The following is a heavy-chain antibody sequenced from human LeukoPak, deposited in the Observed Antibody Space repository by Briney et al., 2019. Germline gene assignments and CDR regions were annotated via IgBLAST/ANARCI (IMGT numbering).Heavy chain of an antibody. CDR1: GFAFSSYW. V-gene: IGHV3-7*01. CDR3: ARDEWWQLIAVAITSYFDC. D-gene: IGHD6-19*01. Sequence: PGGSLRLSCAASGFAFSSYWMSWVRQAPGKGLEWVANIRGDGSEIHYLGSVKGRFTISRDNAKNSLYLQMNSLRAEDTAVYYCARDEWWQLIAVAITSYFDCWGQGTLITVSS. CDR2: IRGDGSEI. J-gene: IGHJ4*02.